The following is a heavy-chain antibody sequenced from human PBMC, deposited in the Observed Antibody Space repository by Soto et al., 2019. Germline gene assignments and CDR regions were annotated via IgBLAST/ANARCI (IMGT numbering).Heavy chain of an antibody. V-gene: IGHV3-53*01. D-gene: IGHD6-19*01. CDR2: IYDGGTT. CDR3: VETTGWPGFDF. Sequence: EVQLVESGGGLIQPGGSLRLSCAASGFTVSSKYMTWVRQAPGKGLEWVSVIYDGGTTYYADSVKGRFTISRDNSKNTLYLHLSSLRAEDTAVYYCVETTGWPGFDFWGQGTLVTVSS. J-gene: IGHJ4*02. CDR1: GFTVSSKY.